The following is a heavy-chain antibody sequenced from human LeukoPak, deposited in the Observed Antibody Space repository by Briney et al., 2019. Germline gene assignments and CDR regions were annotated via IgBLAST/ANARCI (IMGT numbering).Heavy chain of an antibody. CDR2: MYYTGRN. CDR3: ARRLQATITAWFAP. CDR1: GASISTTPYY. J-gene: IGHJ5*02. D-gene: IGHD5-12*01. V-gene: IGHV4-39*01. Sequence: SETLSLTCTVSGASISTTPYYWGWIRQPPGKGLECIGNMYYTGRNYSNSSLKSRVTLSVHTSKNQFSLRLSSVTAAGTPVYYCARRLQATITAWFAPWGQGTLVTVS.